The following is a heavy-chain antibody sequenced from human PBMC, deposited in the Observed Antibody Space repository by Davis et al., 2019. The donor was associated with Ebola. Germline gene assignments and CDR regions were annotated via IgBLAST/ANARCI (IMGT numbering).Heavy chain of an antibody. CDR1: ELTVTRNY. CDR2: VYKSGTT. J-gene: IGHJ6*02. Sequence: GESLKISCAASELTVTRNYMTWVRQAPGKGLQWVSTVYKSGTTYYADSVKGRSTGSRDNSENAKHLQMNGLRPEDTAVYYCTANWIYGSGMDIWGQGTTVTVSS. V-gene: IGHV3-53*05. D-gene: IGHD1-7*01. CDR3: TANWIYGSGMDI.